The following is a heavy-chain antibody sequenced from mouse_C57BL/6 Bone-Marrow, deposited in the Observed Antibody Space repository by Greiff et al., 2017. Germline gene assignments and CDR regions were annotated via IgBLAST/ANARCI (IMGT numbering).Heavy chain of an antibody. CDR1: GYTFTSYW. V-gene: IGHV1-5*01. CDR2: IYPGNSDP. CDR3: TRNRVYYYGTPFAY. D-gene: IGHD1-1*01. Sequence: VQLKQSGTVLARPGASVKMSCKTSGYTFTSYWMHWVKQRPGPGLEWIGAIYPGNSDPSYNQKFKGKAKLTAVTSASTAYMELSSLTNEDSAVYYCTRNRVYYYGTPFAYWGQGTLVTVSA. J-gene: IGHJ3*01.